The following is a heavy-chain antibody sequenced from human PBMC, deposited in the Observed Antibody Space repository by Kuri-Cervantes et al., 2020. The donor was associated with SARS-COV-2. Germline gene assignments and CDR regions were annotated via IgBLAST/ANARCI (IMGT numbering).Heavy chain of an antibody. J-gene: IGHJ4*02. V-gene: IGHV3-33*08. CDR1: GFTFSSYS. Sequence: GGSLRLSCAASGFTFSSYSMNWVRQAPGKGLEWVAVIWYDGSNKYYADSVKGRFTISRDNSKNTLYLQMNSLRAEDTAVYYCARDYSSWYKGPFDYWGQGTLVTVSS. CDR2: IWYDGSNK. CDR3: ARDYSSWYKGPFDY. D-gene: IGHD6-13*01.